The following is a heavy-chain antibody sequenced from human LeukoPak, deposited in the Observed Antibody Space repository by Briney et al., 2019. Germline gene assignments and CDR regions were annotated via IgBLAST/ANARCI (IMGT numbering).Heavy chain of an antibody. D-gene: IGHD3-22*01. V-gene: IGHV1-18*01. Sequence: GASVKVSCKASGGTFSSYAISWVRQTPGQGLEWLGWISAYNGNTNYAQKLQGRVTMTTDTSTSTACVELRSLRSDDTAVYYCARDGDYYDRSAFDIWGQGTMVTVSS. CDR3: ARDGDYYDRSAFDI. J-gene: IGHJ3*02. CDR1: GGTFSSYA. CDR2: ISAYNGNT.